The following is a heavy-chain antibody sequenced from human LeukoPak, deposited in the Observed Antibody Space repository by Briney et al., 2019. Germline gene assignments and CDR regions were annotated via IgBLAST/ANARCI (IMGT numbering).Heavy chain of an antibody. CDR1: GFTFSDAW. V-gene: IGHV3-53*01. J-gene: IGHJ4*02. CDR2: LYSDGNT. CDR3: ARGVEPLAANTLAY. Sequence: GGSLRLSCAASGFTFSDAWMSWVRQAPGKGLEWVSVLYSDGNTKYADSVQGRFTISRDNSKNTLYLEMNSLSPDDTAVYYCARGVEPLAANTLAYWGQGTLVTVSS. D-gene: IGHD1-14*01.